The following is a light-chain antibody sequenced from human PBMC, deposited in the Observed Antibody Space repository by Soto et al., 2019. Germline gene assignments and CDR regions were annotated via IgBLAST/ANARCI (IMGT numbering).Light chain of an antibody. J-gene: IGKJ5*01. V-gene: IGKV3-20*01. CDR2: GTS. CDR3: QKYGSSIT. CDR1: QSVPRSY. Sequence: EIVLTQSPGTLSLSPGERATLSCRASQSVPRSYLAWYQQKPGQAPRLLIYGTSSRATGIPDRFSGSGSGTDFTFTISRLEPEDFAVFYCQKYGSSITFGQGTRLEIK.